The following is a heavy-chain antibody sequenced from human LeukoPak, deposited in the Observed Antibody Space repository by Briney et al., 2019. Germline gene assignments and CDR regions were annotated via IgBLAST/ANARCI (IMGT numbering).Heavy chain of an antibody. Sequence: GGSLRLSCVVSGIPFSDFYMNWIRHSPGKGLEWISYISSSSSYTDYAESVKGRFTISRDNAKSALYLQMNDLRVEDTAVYYCAAGTAADYWGQGTLVIVSS. J-gene: IGHJ4*02. CDR2: ISSSSSYT. D-gene: IGHD6-13*01. V-gene: IGHV3-11*03. CDR1: GIPFSDFY. CDR3: AAGTAADY.